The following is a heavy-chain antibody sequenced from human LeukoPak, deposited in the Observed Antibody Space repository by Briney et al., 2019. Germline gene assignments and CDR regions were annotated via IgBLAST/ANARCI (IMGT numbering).Heavy chain of an antibody. Sequence: GGSLRLSCAASGFTFSSYGMHWVRQAPGKGLEWVAVISYDGSNKYYADSVKGRFTISRDNSKNTLYLQMNSLRAEDTAVYYCAKNQGDSSSWYIDYWGQGTLVTVSP. D-gene: IGHD6-13*01. CDR1: GFTFSSYG. V-gene: IGHV3-30*18. J-gene: IGHJ4*02. CDR2: ISYDGSNK. CDR3: AKNQGDSSSWYIDY.